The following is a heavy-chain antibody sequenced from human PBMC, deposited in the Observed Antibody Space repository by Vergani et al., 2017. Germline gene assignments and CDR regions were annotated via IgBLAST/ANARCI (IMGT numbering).Heavy chain of an antibody. CDR3: ARRSDYAEDY. CDR1: GFTFSSYS. V-gene: IGHV3-21*02. Sequence: EVQLVESGGSLVKPGGSLRLSCAASGFTFSSYSMNWVRQAPGKGLEWVSSISSSSSYIYYVDSVKGRFTISRDNAKNSLYLQMNSLRAEDTAVYYCARRSDYAEDYWGQGTLVTVSS. CDR2: ISSSSSYI. J-gene: IGHJ4*02. D-gene: IGHD4-17*01.